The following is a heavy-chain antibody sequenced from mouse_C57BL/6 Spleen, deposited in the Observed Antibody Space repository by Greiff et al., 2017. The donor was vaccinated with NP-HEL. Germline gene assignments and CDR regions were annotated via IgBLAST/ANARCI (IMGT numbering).Heavy chain of an antibody. Sequence: QVQLKQPGTALVKPGASVKLSCKASGYTFTSYWMHWVKQRPGQGLAWIGNINPSNGGTNYNEKFKSKATLTVDKSSSTAYMQLSSLTSEDSAVYYCARGYSNYVAWFAYWGQGTLVTVSA. V-gene: IGHV1-53*01. CDR1: GYTFTSYW. D-gene: IGHD2-5*01. CDR3: ARGYSNYVAWFAY. CDR2: INPSNGGT. J-gene: IGHJ3*01.